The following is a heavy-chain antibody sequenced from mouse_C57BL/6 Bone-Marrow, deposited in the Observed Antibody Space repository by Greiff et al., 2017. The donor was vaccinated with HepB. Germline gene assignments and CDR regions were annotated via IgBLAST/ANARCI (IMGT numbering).Heavy chain of an antibody. J-gene: IGHJ4*01. CDR2: IDPENGDT. CDR1: GFNIKDDY. CDR3: TTIVTTGYYYAMDY. D-gene: IGHD2-5*01. Sequence: VQLQQSGAELVRPGASVKLSCTASGFNIKDDYMHWVKQRPEQGLEWIRWIDPENGDTEYASKFQGKATITADTSSNTAYLQLSSLTSEDTAVYYCTTIVTTGYYYAMDYWGQGTSVTVSS. V-gene: IGHV14-4*01.